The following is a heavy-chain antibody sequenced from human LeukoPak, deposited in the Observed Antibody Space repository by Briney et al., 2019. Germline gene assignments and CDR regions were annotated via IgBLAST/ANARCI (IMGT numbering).Heavy chain of an antibody. CDR1: GFTFSSYS. CDR3: ARDLRGYSGYDYPGYYFDY. J-gene: IGHJ4*02. D-gene: IGHD5-12*01. Sequence: GGSLRLSCAASGFTFSSYSMNWVRQAPGKGLEWVSSISSSSSYIYYADSVKGRFTISRDNAKNSRYLQMNSLRAEDTAVYYCARDLRGYSGYDYPGYYFDYWGQGTLVTVSS. CDR2: ISSSSSYI. V-gene: IGHV3-21*01.